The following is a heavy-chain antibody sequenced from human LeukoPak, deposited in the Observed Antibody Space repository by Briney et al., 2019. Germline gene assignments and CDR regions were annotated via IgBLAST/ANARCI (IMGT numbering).Heavy chain of an antibody. Sequence: PGGSLRLYCAASGFTFSSYSMNWVRQAPGKGLEWLSYISVSSRNVIDYADSVKGRFTISRDDAKNSLYLQMNSLRAEDTAVYFCARDFGPRLYAFDVWGQGTMITVSS. J-gene: IGHJ3*01. V-gene: IGHV3-48*04. CDR1: GFTFSSYS. CDR2: ISVSSRNVI. CDR3: ARDFGPRLYAFDV. D-gene: IGHD3-16*01.